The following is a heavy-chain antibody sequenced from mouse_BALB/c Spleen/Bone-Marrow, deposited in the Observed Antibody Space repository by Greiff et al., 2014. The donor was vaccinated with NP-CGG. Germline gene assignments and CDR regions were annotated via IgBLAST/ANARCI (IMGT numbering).Heavy chain of an antibody. Sequence: QVQLQQSGAELAKPGASVKMSCKASGCTFTSYWMHWVKQRPGQGLEWIGYINPNTGYTEYNQKFKDKATLTADKSSSTAYMQLSSLTSEDSAVYYCARAPLLRLRNYFDYWGQGTTLTVSS. CDR1: GCTFTSYW. J-gene: IGHJ2*01. CDR2: INPNTGYT. CDR3: ARAPLLRLRNYFDY. V-gene: IGHV1-7*01. D-gene: IGHD1-2*01.